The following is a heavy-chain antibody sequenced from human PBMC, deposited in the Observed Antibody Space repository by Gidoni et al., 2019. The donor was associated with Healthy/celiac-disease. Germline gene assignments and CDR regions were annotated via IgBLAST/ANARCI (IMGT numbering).Heavy chain of an antibody. D-gene: IGHD3-3*01. CDR3: AKDLPAAYYDFWSGYRYGMDV. Sequence: GLEWVSAISGSGGSTYYADSVKGRFTISRDNSKNTRYLQMNSLRAEDTAVYYCAKDLPAAYYDFWSGYRYGMDVWGQGTTVTVSS. CDR2: ISGSGGST. V-gene: IGHV3-23*01. J-gene: IGHJ6*02.